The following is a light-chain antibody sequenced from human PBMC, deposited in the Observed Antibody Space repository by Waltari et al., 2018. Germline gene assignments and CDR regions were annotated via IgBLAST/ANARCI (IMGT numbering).Light chain of an antibody. CDR3: QQFHTWPLT. J-gene: IGKJ4*01. CDR1: QNIDAS. CDR2: GAS. V-gene: IGKV3-15*01. Sequence: EIVMTQSPETLSVSPGQRVTLSCRASQNIDASLAWHQQRPGQAPRVLISGASYRVTGIPDRFSGCGSGTEFTLTINSLQSEDVAIYYCQQFHTWPLTFGGGTKVEIK.